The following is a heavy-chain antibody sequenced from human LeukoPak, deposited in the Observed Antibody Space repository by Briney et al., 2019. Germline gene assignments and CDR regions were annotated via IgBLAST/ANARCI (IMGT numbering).Heavy chain of an antibody. CDR2: ISSSSSSYI. D-gene: IGHD6-6*01. J-gene: IGHJ4*02. Sequence: KAGGSLRLSCAASGFTFSSYSMNWVRQAPGKGLEWVSSISSSSSSYIYYADSVKGRFTISRDNAKNSLYLQMNSLRAEDTAVYYCARERWGSSSDYFDYWGQGTLVTVSS. CDR1: GFTFSSYS. CDR3: ARERWGSSSDYFDY. V-gene: IGHV3-21*01.